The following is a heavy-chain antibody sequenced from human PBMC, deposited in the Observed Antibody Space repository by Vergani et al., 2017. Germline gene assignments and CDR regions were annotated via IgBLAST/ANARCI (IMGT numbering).Heavy chain of an antibody. CDR3: ARDPNDFWSGYHAFDI. D-gene: IGHD3-3*01. V-gene: IGHV1-69*11. CDR2: IIPILGTA. Sequence: QVQLVQSGAEVKKPGSSVKVSCKASGGTFSSYAISWVRQAPGQGLEWMGRIIPILGTANYAQKFQGRVTITADESTSTAYMELSSLRSEDTAVYYCARDPNDFWSGYHAFDIWGQGTTVTVSS. J-gene: IGHJ3*02. CDR1: GGTFSSYA.